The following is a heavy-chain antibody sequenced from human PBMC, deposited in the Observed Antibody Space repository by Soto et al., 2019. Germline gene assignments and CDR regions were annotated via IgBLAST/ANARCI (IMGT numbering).Heavy chain of an antibody. D-gene: IGHD6-6*01. CDR1: GFTFSSYS. CDR2: ISSSSSTI. J-gene: IGHJ4*02. Sequence: GSLRLSCAASGFTFSSYSMNWVRQAPGKGLEWVSYISSSSSTIYYADSVKGRFTIARDNAKNSLYLQLNSLRDEDTAVYYCAGDDGNSFVDFDYWGQGTLVTVSS. V-gene: IGHV3-48*02. CDR3: AGDDGNSFVDFDY.